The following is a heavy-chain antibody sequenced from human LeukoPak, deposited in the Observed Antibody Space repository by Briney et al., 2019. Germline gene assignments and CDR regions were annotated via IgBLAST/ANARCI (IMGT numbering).Heavy chain of an antibody. CDR1: GVTFSDYS. J-gene: IGHJ4*02. CDR2: IIPIIGTA. CDR3: ARFDSGPLDY. V-gene: IGHV1-69*08. D-gene: IGHD3-22*01. Sequence: SVKVSCEASGVTFSDYSISWVRRAPGQGLEWIGRIIPIIGTAKYTQKFQGRVTITADKSTNTAYMELNSLRSDDTAVYYCARFDSGPLDYWGQGTLVAVSS.